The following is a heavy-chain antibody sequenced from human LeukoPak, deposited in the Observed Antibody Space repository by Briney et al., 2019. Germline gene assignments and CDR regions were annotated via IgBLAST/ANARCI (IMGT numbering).Heavy chain of an antibody. CDR1: GFTVSTNS. CDR3: ARRAGAYSHPYDY. D-gene: IGHD4/OR15-4a*01. CDR2: IYSGVT. J-gene: IGHJ4*02. Sequence: GGSLRLSCAVSGFTVSTNSMSWVRQAPGKGLEWVSFIYSGVTHYSDSVKGRFTISRDNPKNTLYLQMNSLRAEDTAVYYCARRAGAYSHPYDYWGQGTLVTVSS. V-gene: IGHV3-53*01.